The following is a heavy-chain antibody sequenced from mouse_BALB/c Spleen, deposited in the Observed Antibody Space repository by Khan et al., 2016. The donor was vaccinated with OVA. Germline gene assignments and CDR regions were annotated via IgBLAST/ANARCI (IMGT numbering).Heavy chain of an antibody. CDR1: GYTFSSYW. CDR3: ARGGYGGFAY. D-gene: IGHD2-2*01. J-gene: IGHJ3*01. CDR2: IFPGSGST. V-gene: IGHV1-9*01. Sequence: QVQLQQSGGDLMKPGASVKISCKATGYTFSSYWIEWVKQRPGHGLEWIGQIFPGSGSTTYNEKFKGKATFTADTSSNTAYMQLSSRTSEDSAVYYCARGGYGGFAYGGQGTLVTVSA.